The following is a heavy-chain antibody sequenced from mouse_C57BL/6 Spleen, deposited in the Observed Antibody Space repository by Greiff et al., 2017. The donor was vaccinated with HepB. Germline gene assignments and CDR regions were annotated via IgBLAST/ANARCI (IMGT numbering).Heavy chain of an antibody. D-gene: IGHD1-1*01. Sequence: EVQRVESGGGLVKPGGSLKLSCAASGFTFSDYGMHWVRQAPEKGLEWVAYISSGSSTIYYADTVKGRFTISRDNAKNTLFLQMTSLRSEDTAMYYCARRYGSSYVGFAYWGQGTLVTVSA. CDR3: ARRYGSSYVGFAY. V-gene: IGHV5-17*01. J-gene: IGHJ3*01. CDR2: ISSGSSTI. CDR1: GFTFSDYG.